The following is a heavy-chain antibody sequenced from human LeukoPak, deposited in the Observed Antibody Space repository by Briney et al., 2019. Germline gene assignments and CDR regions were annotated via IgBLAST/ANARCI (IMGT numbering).Heavy chain of an antibody. CDR2: FDPEDGET. D-gene: IGHD2-15*01. V-gene: IGHV1-24*01. Sequence: ASVKVSCKVSGYALTELSMHWVRQAPGKGLEWMGGFDPEDGETIYAQKFQGRVTMTEDTSTDTAYMELSSLRSEDTAVYYCATSLRAGYYYYGMDVWGQGTTVTVSS. CDR1: GYALTELS. CDR3: ATSLRAGYYYYGMDV. J-gene: IGHJ6*02.